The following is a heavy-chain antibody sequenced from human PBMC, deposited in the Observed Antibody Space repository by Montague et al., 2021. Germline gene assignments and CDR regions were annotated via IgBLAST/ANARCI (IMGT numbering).Heavy chain of an antibody. D-gene: IGHD1-26*01. CDR1: GDSMTTYK. CDR2: IYSSGST. J-gene: IGHJ3*01. Sequence: SETLSLTCTVSGDSMTTYKWNWIRQPPGKGLEWIGYIYSSGSTNYNPSLKSRVTISVDTSRNQFSLEVSSVTAADTAMYYCAREWSGFDFWGHGTMVTVSS. CDR3: AREWSGFDF. V-gene: IGHV4-59*01.